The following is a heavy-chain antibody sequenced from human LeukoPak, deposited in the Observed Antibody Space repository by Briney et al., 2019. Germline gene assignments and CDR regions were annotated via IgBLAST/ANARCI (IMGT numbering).Heavy chain of an antibody. CDR3: ARGRGGSYGNYFDY. CDR1: GYTFSTYY. V-gene: IGHV1-2*02. CDR2: VNPNSGGT. Sequence: ASVKVSCKASGYTFSTYYIHWVRQAPGQGLEWMGWVNPNSGGTNYAQKFEGRVTMTRDTSISTAYMELSSLRSEDTAVYYCARGRGGSYGNYFDYWGQGTLVTVSS. J-gene: IGHJ4*02. D-gene: IGHD1-26*01.